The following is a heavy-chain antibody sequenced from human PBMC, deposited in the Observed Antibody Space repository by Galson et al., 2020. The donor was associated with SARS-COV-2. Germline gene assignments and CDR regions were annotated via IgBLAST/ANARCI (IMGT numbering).Heavy chain of an antibody. CDR3: ASGRSSSWYGFGAFDI. J-gene: IGHJ3*02. V-gene: IGHV4-39*01. CDR2: SSYSGST. Sequence: SETLSLTCTVSGGSISSSSYYWGWIRQPPGKGLAWLGSSSYSGSTYYNPSLKSRVTISVDTSKNQFSRKLSSVTAADTAVYYCASGRSSSWYGFGAFDIWGQGTMVTVSS. CDR1: GGSISSSSYY. D-gene: IGHD6-13*01.